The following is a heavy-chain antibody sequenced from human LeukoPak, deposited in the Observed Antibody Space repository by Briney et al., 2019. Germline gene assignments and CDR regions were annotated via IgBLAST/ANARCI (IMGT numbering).Heavy chain of an antibody. V-gene: IGHV3-11*01. CDR3: ASENRIAAAIDY. CDR1: GFTFSDYY. CDR2: ISSSGSTI. Sequence: GGSLRLSCAASGFTFSDYYMSWIRQAPGKGLEWVSYISSSGSTIYYADPVKGRFTISRDNAKNSLYLQMNSLRAEDTAVYYCASENRIAAAIDYWGQGTLVTVSS. J-gene: IGHJ4*02. D-gene: IGHD6-13*01.